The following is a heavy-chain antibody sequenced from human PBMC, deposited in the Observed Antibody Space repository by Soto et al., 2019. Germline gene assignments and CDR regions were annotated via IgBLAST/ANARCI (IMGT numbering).Heavy chain of an antibody. J-gene: IGHJ6*04. D-gene: IGHD6-13*01. Sequence: QVQLVQSGAEVKKPGSSVKVSCKASGGSFSSYAISWVRQAPGQGLEWMGGIIPIVGTGNYAQNYQGRVTITADKSTSTASMELSSLRSEDTAIYYCARDLRAAGRPGMDVWGEGTTVTVSS. CDR3: ARDLRAAGRPGMDV. CDR2: IIPIVGTG. CDR1: GGSFSSYA. V-gene: IGHV1-69*06.